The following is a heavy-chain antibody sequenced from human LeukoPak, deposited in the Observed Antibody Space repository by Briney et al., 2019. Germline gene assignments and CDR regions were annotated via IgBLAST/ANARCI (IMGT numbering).Heavy chain of an antibody. D-gene: IGHD2-21*02. CDR2: ISAYNGNT. J-gene: IGHJ4*02. CDR3: ARGDFYSGFDY. V-gene: IGHV1-18*01. CDR1: GYTFTSYG. Sequence: ASVKVSCKASGYTFTSYGISWVRQAPGQGLEWMGWISAYNGNTNYAQKLQGRVTMTTDTSTSTVYMELSSLRSEDTAVYYCARGDFYSGFDYWGQGTLVTVSS.